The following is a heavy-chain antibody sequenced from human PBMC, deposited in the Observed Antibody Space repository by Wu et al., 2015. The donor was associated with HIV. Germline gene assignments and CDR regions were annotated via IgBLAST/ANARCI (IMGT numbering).Heavy chain of an antibody. Sequence: QVQLVQSGAEMKKPGSSVKVSCKASGASFNNFAISWVRQAPGQGLEWMGRIIPIFGTANYAQKFQGRVTITADESTSTAYMELSSLRSEDTAVYYCAGGGGRTSMDPFDFWGQGTLVTVSS. CDR3: AGGGGRTSMDPFDF. CDR1: GASFNNFA. CDR2: IIPIFGTA. V-gene: IGHV1-69*15. J-gene: IGHJ4*02. D-gene: IGHD5-18*01.